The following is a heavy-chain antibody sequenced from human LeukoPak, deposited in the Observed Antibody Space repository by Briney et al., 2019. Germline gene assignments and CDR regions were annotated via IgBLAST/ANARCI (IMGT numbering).Heavy chain of an antibody. CDR3: ARSHYYDSSGYPPDAFDI. CDR2: ISSSGST. CDR1: GDSISSYS. D-gene: IGHD3-22*01. J-gene: IGHJ3*02. Sequence: SETLSLTCTVSGDSISSYSWSWIRQPPGKGLEWIGYISSSGSTNYNPSLKSRVTISVDTSKNQFSLKLSSVTAADTAVYYCARSHYYDSSGYPPDAFDIWGQGTMVTVSS. V-gene: IGHV4-59*12.